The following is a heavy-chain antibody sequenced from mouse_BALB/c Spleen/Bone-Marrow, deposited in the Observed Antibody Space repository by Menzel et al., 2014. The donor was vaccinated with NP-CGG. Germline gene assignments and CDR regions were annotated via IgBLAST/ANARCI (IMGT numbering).Heavy chain of an antibody. V-gene: IGHV1-18*01. CDR2: INPNNSDT. Sequence: VQLQQSGPELVKPGASVKISSKTSGYTFTEYTMHWVKQSHGKSLEWIGGINPNNSDTTYNQKFKGKATLTVDKSSSTAYMELRSLTPEDSAVYFCARFNYFYAMDYWGQGTSVTVSS. J-gene: IGHJ4*01. D-gene: IGHD2-1*01. CDR3: ARFNYFYAMDY. CDR1: GYTFTEYT.